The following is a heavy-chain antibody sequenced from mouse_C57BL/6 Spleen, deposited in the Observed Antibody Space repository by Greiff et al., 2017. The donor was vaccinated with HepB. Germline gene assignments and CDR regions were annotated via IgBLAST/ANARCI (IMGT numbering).Heavy chain of an antibody. CDR2: INPNYGTT. J-gene: IGHJ4*01. V-gene: IGHV1-39*01. Sequence: VQLKQSGPELVKPGASVKISCKASGYSFTDYNMNWVKQSNGKSLEWIGVINPNYGTTSYNQKFKGKATLTVDQSSSTAYMQLNSLTSEDSAVYYCARRDSSGYDYAMDYWGQGTSVTVSS. CDR1: GYSFTDYN. D-gene: IGHD3-2*02. CDR3: ARRDSSGYDYAMDY.